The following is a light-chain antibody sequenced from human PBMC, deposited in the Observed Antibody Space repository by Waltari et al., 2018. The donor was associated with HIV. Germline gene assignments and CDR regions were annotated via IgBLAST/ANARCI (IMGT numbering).Light chain of an antibody. CDR2: EVR. CDR3: CSYAGRNKYYV. J-gene: IGLJ1*01. Sequence: QSALTQDASVSGSPGQSITISCTGNNIDIGNYSLVSWYQQYPGRAPKLMIFEVRKRPSRVSPRFSGSRSGNTASLTITGLLVEDEADYYCCSYAGRNKYYVFGAGTTVTVL. V-gene: IGLV2-23*02. CDR1: NIDIGNYSL.